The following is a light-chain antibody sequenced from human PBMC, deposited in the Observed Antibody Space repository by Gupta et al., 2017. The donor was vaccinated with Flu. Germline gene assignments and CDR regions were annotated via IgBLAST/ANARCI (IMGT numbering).Light chain of an antibody. J-gene: IGKJ1*01. CDR2: AAS. V-gene: IGKV1-39*01. CDR1: QSISTY. Sequence: DIQMTQSPSSLSASVGDRVTITCRASQSISTYLNWYQQKPGKAPKLLIYAASSLQGGVPSRFSGSGSGTDFTLTISRLQPEDFATYYCQQRDSTPRTFGQGTKVEIK. CDR3: QQRDSTPRT.